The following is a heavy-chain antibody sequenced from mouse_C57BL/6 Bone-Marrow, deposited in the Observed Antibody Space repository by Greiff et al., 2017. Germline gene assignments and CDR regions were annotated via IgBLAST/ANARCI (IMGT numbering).Heavy chain of an antibody. V-gene: IGHV1-19*01. J-gene: IGHJ2*01. CDR3: ARETLRRGGYFDY. CDR2: INPYNGGT. D-gene: IGHD1-2*01. CDR1: GYTFTDYY. Sequence: VQLKQSGPVLVKPGASVKMSCKASGYTFTDYYMNWVKQSHGKSLEWIGVINPYNGGTSYNQKFKGKATLTVDKSSSTAYMELNSLTSEDSAVYYCARETLRRGGYFDYWGQGTTLTVSS.